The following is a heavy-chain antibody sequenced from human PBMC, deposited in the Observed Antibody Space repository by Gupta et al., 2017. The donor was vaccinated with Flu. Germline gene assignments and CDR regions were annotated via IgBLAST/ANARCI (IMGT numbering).Heavy chain of an antibody. D-gene: IGHD5-18*01. Sequence: EVQLVQSGAEVKKPGESLKISCKGSGYTFTSYGIAWVRQMPGKGLEWMGIIYPGDSDTRYSPSFQGQVTISADKSSSTAYLQWSILKASDTAIYYCARQSAYSYRALVPDDYLDYWGQGTLVTVSS. V-gene: IGHV5-51*01. CDR1: GYTFTSYG. J-gene: IGHJ4*01. CDR2: IYPGDSDT. CDR3: ARQSAYSYRALVPDDYLDY.